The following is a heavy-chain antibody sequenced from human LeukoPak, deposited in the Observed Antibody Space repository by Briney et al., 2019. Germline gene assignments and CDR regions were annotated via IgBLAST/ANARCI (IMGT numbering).Heavy chain of an antibody. Sequence: GGSLRLSCAASGFTFDDYGMGWVRQGPGKGLEWVSGINWNGGSTGYADSVKGRFTISRDNAKKSLYLQMNSLRAEDTALYYCARSSVSAYAFDIWGQGTMVTVSS. V-gene: IGHV3-20*04. J-gene: IGHJ3*02. D-gene: IGHD6-6*01. CDR1: GFTFDDYG. CDR3: ARSSVSAYAFDI. CDR2: INWNGGST.